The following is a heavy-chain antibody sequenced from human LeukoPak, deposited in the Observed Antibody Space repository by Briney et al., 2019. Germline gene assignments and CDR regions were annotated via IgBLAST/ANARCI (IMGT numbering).Heavy chain of an antibody. CDR1: GVSISTYY. V-gene: IGHV4-59*01. Sequence: SETLPLTCSVSGVSISTYYWIWIRQPPAKGLEWMGFFSYSGSTKYNPSLKSRVTMSVDTSNNQFSLKLNSVTAADTAVYYCARMYSGTSYYFDYWGQGTLVTVSS. J-gene: IGHJ4*02. CDR3: ARMYSGTSYYFDY. D-gene: IGHD1-26*01. CDR2: FSYSGST.